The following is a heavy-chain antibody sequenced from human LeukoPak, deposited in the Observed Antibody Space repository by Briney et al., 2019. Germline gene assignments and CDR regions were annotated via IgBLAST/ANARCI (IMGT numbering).Heavy chain of an antibody. V-gene: IGHV4-34*01. CDR3: ARALSSSWSVDY. J-gene: IGHJ4*02. CDR1: GGSFSGYY. Sequence: SETLSLTCAVYGGSFSGYYWSWIRQPPGKGLEWIGEINHSGSTNYNPSLKSRVTISVDTSKNQFSLKLSSVTAADTAVYCCARALSSSWSVDYWGQGTLVTVSS. CDR2: INHSGST. D-gene: IGHD6-13*01.